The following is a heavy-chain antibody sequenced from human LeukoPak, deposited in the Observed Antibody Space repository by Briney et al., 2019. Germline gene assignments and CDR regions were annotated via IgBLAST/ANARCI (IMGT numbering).Heavy chain of an antibody. V-gene: IGHV4-59*08. J-gene: IGHJ6*03. CDR1: GGSISSYY. CDR2: IYYSGST. Sequence: PSETLPLTCTVSGGSISSYYWSWIRQPPGKGLEWIGYIYYSGSTNYNPSLKSRVTISVDTSKNQFSLKLSSVTAADTAVYYCARSSAGEWTYYYYYMDVWGKGTTVTVSS. D-gene: IGHD3-10*01. CDR3: ARSSAGEWTYYYYYMDV.